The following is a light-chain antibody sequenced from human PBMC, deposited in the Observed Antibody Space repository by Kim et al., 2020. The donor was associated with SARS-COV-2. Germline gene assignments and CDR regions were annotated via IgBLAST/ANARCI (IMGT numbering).Light chain of an antibody. V-gene: IGLV3-1*01. Sequence: VSPGQTASINCSGDKLGDKYACWYQQKPGQSPVLVSYQDSKRPSGSPERFSGSNSWNTATLTISGTQAMDEADYYCQAWDSSTAVFGGGTQLTVL. CDR1: KLGDKY. J-gene: IGLJ3*02. CDR3: QAWDSSTAV. CDR2: QDS.